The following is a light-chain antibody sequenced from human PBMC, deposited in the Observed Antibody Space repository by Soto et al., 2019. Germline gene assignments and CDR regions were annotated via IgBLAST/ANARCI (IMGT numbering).Light chain of an antibody. CDR1: QSVKTF. Sequence: EIVLTQSPATLSLSPGERATLSCRASQSVKTFLVWYQQRPGQAPRLLIYGASSRATGIPDRFSGSGSGTDFTLTISRLEPEDFAVYYCQQYGSSSITFGQGTRLEIK. J-gene: IGKJ5*01. CDR2: GAS. CDR3: QQYGSSSIT. V-gene: IGKV3-20*01.